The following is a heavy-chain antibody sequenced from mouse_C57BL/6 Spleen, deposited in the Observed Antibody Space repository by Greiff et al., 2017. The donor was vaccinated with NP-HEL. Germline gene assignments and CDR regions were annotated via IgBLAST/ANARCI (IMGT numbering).Heavy chain of an antibody. CDR3: ARRGQLRLYYAMDY. J-gene: IGHJ4*01. D-gene: IGHD3-2*02. V-gene: IGHV1-9*01. CDR1: GYTFTGYW. Sequence: QVQLQQSGAELMKPGASVKLSCKATGYTFTGYWIEWVKQRPGHGLEWIGEILPGSGSTNYNDKFKGKATFTADTSSNTAYMQLSSLTTEDSAIYYCARRGQLRLYYAMDYWGQGTSVTVAS. CDR2: ILPGSGST.